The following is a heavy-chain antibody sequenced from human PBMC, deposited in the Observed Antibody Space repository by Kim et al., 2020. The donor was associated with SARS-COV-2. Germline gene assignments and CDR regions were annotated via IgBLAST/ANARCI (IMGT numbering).Heavy chain of an antibody. J-gene: IGHJ4*01. CDR2: IYSSGNT. V-gene: IGHV4-4*08. D-gene: IGHD2-15*01. Sequence: SETLSLTCKVSGGSINNYYWNWIRQSPGKGLEWIGYIYSSGNTNYNPSLERRVTITVDTSRNQFSLSLTSVTAADTAVYYCARSFCSGGSCYYNRPFDY. CDR1: GGSINNYY. CDR3: ARSFCSGGSCYYNRPFDY.